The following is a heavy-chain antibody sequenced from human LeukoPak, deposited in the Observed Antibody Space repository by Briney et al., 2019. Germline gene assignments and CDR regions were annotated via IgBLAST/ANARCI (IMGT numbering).Heavy chain of an antibody. V-gene: IGHV1-3*01. D-gene: IGHD6-19*01. J-gene: IGHJ3*02. CDR1: GYTFTSYA. Sequence: ASVKVSCKASGYTFTSYAMHWVRQAPGQRLEWMGWINAGNGNTKYSQKFQGRVTMTRDTSTSTVYMELSSLRSEDTAVYYCARDRIAVAGGDDAFDIWGQGTMVTVSS. CDR3: ARDRIAVAGGDDAFDI. CDR2: INAGNGNT.